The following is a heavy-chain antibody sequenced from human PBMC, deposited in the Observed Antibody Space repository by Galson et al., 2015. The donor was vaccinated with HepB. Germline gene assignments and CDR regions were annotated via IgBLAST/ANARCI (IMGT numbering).Heavy chain of an antibody. J-gene: IGHJ5*02. CDR3: ARGDYYDSSHPDWFDP. D-gene: IGHD3-22*01. CDR2: FDPEDGET. V-gene: IGHV1-24*01. CDR1: GYTLTELS. Sequence: SVKVSCKVSGYTLTELSMHWVRQAPGKGLEWMGGFDPEDGETIYAQKFQGRVTITADKSTSTAYMELSSLRSEDTAVYYCARGDYYDSSHPDWFDPWGQGTLVTVSS.